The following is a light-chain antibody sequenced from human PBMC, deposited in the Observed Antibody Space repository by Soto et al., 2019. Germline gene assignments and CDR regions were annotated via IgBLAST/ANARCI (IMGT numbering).Light chain of an antibody. J-gene: IGKJ2*01. CDR2: AAS. Sequence: DIPLTQSPSSLSASFGDRVTITCRASRSAAWFLNWYQHKPGKAPELLIYAASTLETGVPSRFSGTYSGTDFTLTISNLQPEDFATYFCQQSYSVPPTFGQGTKV. CDR3: QQSYSVPPT. V-gene: IGKV1-39*01. CDR1: RSAAWF.